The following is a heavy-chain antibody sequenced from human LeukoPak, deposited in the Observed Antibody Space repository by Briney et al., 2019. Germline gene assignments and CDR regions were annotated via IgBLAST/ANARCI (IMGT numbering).Heavy chain of an antibody. CDR3: ARASWVSTADAVR. V-gene: IGHV3-23*01. J-gene: IGHJ4*02. CDR2: MKGTGET. D-gene: IGHD3-16*01. Sequence: GGSLRLSCAASGLSFSSFAMSWVRQAPARGLEWLSSMKGTGETIYADSVRGRCTLFRDGSRNTVYLQLDNLRVEDTAVYYCARASWVSTADAVRWGQGTVVTVSS. CDR1: GLSFSSFA.